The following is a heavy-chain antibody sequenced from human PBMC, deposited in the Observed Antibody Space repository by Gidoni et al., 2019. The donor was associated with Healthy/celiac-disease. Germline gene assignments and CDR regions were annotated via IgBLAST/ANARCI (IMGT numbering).Heavy chain of an antibody. CDR1: GYSFTSYW. CDR3: ARLLAARGGIGDY. V-gene: IGHV5-51*03. J-gene: IGHJ4*02. D-gene: IGHD6-6*01. Sequence: EVQLVQSGAEVKKPGESRRISCKVSGYSFTSYWTGWVRQMPGKGLEWMGIIYPGDSDTRDSPSFQGQVTISADKSISTAYLQWSSLKASDTAMYYCARLLAARGGIGDYWGQGTLVTVSS. CDR2: IYPGDSDT.